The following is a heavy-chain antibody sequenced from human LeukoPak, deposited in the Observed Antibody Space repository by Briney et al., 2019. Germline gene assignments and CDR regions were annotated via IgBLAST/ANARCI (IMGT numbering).Heavy chain of an antibody. Sequence: GASVKVSCKASGYTFTSYAMKLVGQDPGPGLEGIGLINTNTGNPTYAQGFTGRFVFSLDSSVSTAYLQISSLKAEDTAVYYCAKDSDSSSWGGDFDYWGQGTLVTVSS. CDR1: GYTFTSYA. V-gene: IGHV7-4-1*02. J-gene: IGHJ4*02. CDR3: AKDSDSSSWGGDFDY. CDR2: INTNTGNP. D-gene: IGHD6-13*01.